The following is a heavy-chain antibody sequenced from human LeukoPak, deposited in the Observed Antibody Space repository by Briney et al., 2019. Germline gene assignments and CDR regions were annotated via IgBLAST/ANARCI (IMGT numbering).Heavy chain of an antibody. J-gene: IGHJ4*02. Sequence: PGGSLRLSCAASGFTFSSYSMNWVRQAPGKGLEWVSSISSSSSYIYYADSVKGRFTISRDNAKNSLYLQMNSLRAEDTAVYYCARDSPGPPGGYNDYWGQGTLVTVSS. CDR2: ISSSSSYI. D-gene: IGHD2-8*02. CDR3: ARDSPGPPGGYNDY. CDR1: GFTFSSYS. V-gene: IGHV3-21*01.